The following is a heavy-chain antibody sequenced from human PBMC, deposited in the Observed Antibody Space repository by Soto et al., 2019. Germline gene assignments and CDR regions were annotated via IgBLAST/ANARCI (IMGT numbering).Heavy chain of an antibody. Sequence: GGSLRLSCAASGFTFSSYGMHWVRQAPGKGLEWVAVIWYDGSNKYYADSVKGRFTISRDNSKNTLYLQMNSLRAEDTAVYYCASSDIVANYYMDVWGKGTTVTVSS. CDR1: GFTFSSYG. J-gene: IGHJ6*03. CDR2: IWYDGSNK. CDR3: ASSDIVANYYMDV. V-gene: IGHV3-33*01. D-gene: IGHD5-12*01.